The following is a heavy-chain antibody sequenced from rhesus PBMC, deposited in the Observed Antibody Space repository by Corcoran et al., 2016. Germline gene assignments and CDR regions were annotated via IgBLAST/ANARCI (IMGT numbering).Heavy chain of an antibody. J-gene: IGHJ4*01. D-gene: IGHD3-22*01. CDR2: ISGVGGSP. CDR1: GGSISSSNW. Sequence: QVQLQESGPGLVKPSETLSLTCAVSGGSISSSNWWSWIRQPPGKGLEGFGLISGVGGSPIDNPTLKSGGTISRDTSKNQFSLKLGSVTAADPAVYYCARDLYGVIPLDYWGQGVLVTVSS. V-gene: IGHV4S19*01. CDR3: ARDLYGVIPLDY.